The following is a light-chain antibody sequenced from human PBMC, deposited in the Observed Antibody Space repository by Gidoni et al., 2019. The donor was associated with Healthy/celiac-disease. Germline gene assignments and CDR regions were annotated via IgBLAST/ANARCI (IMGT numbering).Light chain of an antibody. CDR3: QQYYSTPIT. J-gene: IGKJ5*01. Sequence: DIVMTQSPDSLAVSLGERATINCKSSQSVLYSSNNKNYLAWYQQKPGQPTKLLIYWASTPESGVPDRFSGSGSGTDFTLTISSLQAEDVAVYYCQQYYSTPITFGQGTRLEIK. CDR2: WAS. V-gene: IGKV4-1*01. CDR1: QSVLYSSNNKNY.